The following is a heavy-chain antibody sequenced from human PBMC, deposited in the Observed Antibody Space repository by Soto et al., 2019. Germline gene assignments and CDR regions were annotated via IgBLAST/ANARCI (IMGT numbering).Heavy chain of an antibody. Sequence: PGGSLRLSCAASGFTFSSYGMHWVRQAPGKGLEWVAVISYDGSNKYYADSVKGRFTISRDNSKNTLYLQMNSLRAEDTAVYYCARTGTYYYYYGMDVWGQGTTVTVS. V-gene: IGHV3-30*03. CDR3: ARTGTYYYYYGMDV. J-gene: IGHJ6*02. CDR2: ISYDGSNK. D-gene: IGHD1-1*01. CDR1: GFTFSSYG.